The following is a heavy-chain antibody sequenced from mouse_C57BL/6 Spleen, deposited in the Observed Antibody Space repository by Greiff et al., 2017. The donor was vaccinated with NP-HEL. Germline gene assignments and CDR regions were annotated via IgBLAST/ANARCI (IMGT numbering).Heavy chain of an antibody. CDR1: GYTFTDYE. J-gene: IGHJ3*01. CDR2: IDPETGGT. Sequence: QVQLQQSGAELVRPGASVTLSCKASGYTFTDYEMHWVKQTPVHGLEWIGAIDPETGGTAYNQKFKGKAILTADKSSSTAYMELRSLTSEDSAVYYWTPIYYDYGPFAYWGQGTLVTVSA. D-gene: IGHD2-4*01. V-gene: IGHV1-15*01. CDR3: TPIYYDYGPFAY.